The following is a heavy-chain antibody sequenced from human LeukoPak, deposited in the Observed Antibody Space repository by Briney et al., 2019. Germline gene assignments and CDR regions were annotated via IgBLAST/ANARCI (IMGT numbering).Heavy chain of an antibody. Sequence: PSETLSLTCTVSGGSISSYYWSWIRQPPGKGLEWIGEINHSGSTNYNPSLKSRVTISVDTSKNQFSLKLSSVTAADTAVYYCARGGGRTMVRGHPHNWFDPWGQGTLVTVSS. D-gene: IGHD3-10*01. CDR2: INHSGST. CDR1: GGSISSYY. CDR3: ARGGGRTMVRGHPHNWFDP. J-gene: IGHJ5*02. V-gene: IGHV4-34*01.